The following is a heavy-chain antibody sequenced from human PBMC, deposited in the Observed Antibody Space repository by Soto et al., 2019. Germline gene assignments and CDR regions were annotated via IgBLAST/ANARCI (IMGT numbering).Heavy chain of an antibody. D-gene: IGHD3-9*01. V-gene: IGHV4-34*01. Sequence: PSETLSLTCAVSGGSFSGYYWNWIRQPPGKGLEWLGEISRSGSATYNPSLKGRVTMSVDTSRNQISLNVTSVTAADTAVYYCARGPLMTYYYNLGRRDRGYFDFSGQGTLVTVSS. J-gene: IGHJ4*02. CDR1: GGSFSGYY. CDR3: ARGPLMTYYYNLGRRDRGYFDF. CDR2: ISRSGSA.